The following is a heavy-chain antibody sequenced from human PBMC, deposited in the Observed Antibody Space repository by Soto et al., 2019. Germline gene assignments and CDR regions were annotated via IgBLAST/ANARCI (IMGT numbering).Heavy chain of an antibody. CDR2: ISGSGGST. Sequence: EVQLLESGGGLVQPGGSLRLSCAASGFTFSSYAMSWVRQAPGKGLEWVSAISGSGGSTYYADSVKGRFTISRDNSKNPLYRQMSGLRAEGTAVYYCAKDFYTYGSGSYWDYWGQGTLVTVSS. D-gene: IGHD3-10*01. J-gene: IGHJ4*02. CDR3: AKDFYTYGSGSYWDY. CDR1: GFTFSSYA. V-gene: IGHV3-23*01.